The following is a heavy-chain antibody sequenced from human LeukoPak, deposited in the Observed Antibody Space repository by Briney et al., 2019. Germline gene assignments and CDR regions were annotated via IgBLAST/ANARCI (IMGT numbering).Heavy chain of an antibody. D-gene: IGHD2/OR15-2a*01. Sequence: SETLSLTCTVSGGSISSGGYYWSWIRQHPGKGLEWIGYIYYSGSTYYNPSLKSRVTISVDTSKNQFSLKLSSVTAADTAVYYCARASETLNPIDYWGQGTLVTVS. CDR1: GGSISSGGYY. J-gene: IGHJ4*02. V-gene: IGHV4-31*03. CDR2: IYYSGST. CDR3: ARASETLNPIDY.